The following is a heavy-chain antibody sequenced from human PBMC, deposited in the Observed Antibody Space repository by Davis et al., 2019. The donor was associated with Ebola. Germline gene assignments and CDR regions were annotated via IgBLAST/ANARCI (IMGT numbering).Heavy chain of an antibody. V-gene: IGHV1-2*04. CDR3: ARDETYYYDSSGPLPSGWFDP. CDR1: GYTFTGYY. Sequence: ASVKVSCKASGYTFTGYYMHWVRQAPGQGLEWMGWINPNSGGTNYAQKFQGWVTMTRDTSISTAYMELSRLRSDDTAVYYCARDETYYYDSSGPLPSGWFDPWGQGTLVTVSS. CDR2: INPNSGGT. D-gene: IGHD3-22*01. J-gene: IGHJ5*02.